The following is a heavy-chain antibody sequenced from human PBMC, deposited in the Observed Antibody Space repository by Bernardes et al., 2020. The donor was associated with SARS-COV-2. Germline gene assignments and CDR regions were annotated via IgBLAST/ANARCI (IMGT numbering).Heavy chain of an antibody. D-gene: IGHD1-26*01. Sequence: GGYLKISCKGSGYSFTFYLIGWVRQMPGKGLEWIGIIHPGDSDTRYSPSFQGQVTISADKSISTAYLQWSSLKASDSAMYYCARHSGGTLQHWGQGTLVTVSS. V-gene: IGHV5-51*01. J-gene: IGHJ1*01. CDR1: GYSFTFYL. CDR3: ARHSGGTLQH. CDR2: IHPGDSDT.